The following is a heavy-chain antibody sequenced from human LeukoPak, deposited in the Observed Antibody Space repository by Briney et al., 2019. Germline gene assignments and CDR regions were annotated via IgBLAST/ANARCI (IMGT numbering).Heavy chain of an antibody. CDR2: ISGSGGST. J-gene: IGHJ4*02. CDR1: GFTFSSYA. Sequence: GSLRLSCAASGFTFSSYAMSWVRQAPGKGLEWVSAISGSGGSTYYADSVKGGFTISRDNSKNTLYLQMNSLRAEDTAVYYCAKDLSGGDLTPNYFDYWGQGTLVTVSS. CDR3: AKDLSGGDLTPNYFDY. V-gene: IGHV3-23*01.